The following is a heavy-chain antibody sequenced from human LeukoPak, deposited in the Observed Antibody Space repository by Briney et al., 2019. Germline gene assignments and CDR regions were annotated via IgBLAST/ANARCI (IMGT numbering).Heavy chain of an antibody. CDR1: GGTFSSYA. CDR3: ARGLAYCGGDCSHPTN. Sequence: ASVKVSCKASGGTFSSYAISWVRQAPGQGLEWMGGIIPIFGTANYAQKFQGRVTITAEESTSTAYMELSSLGSEETAVYYCARGLAYCGGDCSHPTNWGQGTLVTVSS. J-gene: IGHJ4*02. D-gene: IGHD2-21*02. CDR2: IIPIFGTA. V-gene: IGHV1-69*13.